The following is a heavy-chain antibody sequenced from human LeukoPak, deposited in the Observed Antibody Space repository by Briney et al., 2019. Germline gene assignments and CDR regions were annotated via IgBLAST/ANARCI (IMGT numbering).Heavy chain of an antibody. J-gene: IGHJ4*02. Sequence: ASVKVSCKASGYTFTSYYKHWVRQAPGQGLEWMGIINPSGGSTSYAQKFQGRVTMTRDTSTSTVYMELSSLRSEDPAVYYCAREWFGDPDYWGQGTLVTVSS. CDR3: AREWFGDPDY. CDR1: GYTFTSYY. V-gene: IGHV1-46*01. D-gene: IGHD3-10*01. CDR2: INPSGGST.